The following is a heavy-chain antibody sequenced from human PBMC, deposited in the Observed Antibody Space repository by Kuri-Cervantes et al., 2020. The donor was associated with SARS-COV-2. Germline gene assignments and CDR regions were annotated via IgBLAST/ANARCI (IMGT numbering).Heavy chain of an antibody. Sequence: ESLKISCTVSGGSISSYYWSWIRQPPGKGLEWIGSIYYSGSTYYNPSLKSRVTISVDTSKNQFSLKLSSVTAADTAVYYCARTIRDGYNGHYFDYWGQGTLVTVSS. CDR1: GGSISSYY. CDR2: IYYSGST. D-gene: IGHD5-24*01. CDR3: ARTIRDGYNGHYFDY. J-gene: IGHJ4*02. V-gene: IGHV4-59*01.